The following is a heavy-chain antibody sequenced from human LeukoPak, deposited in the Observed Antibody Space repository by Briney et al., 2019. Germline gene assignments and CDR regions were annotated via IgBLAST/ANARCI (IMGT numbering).Heavy chain of an antibody. Sequence: GRSLRLSCAASQFTFSSYPMHWVRQAPGKGLEWVAVISYDGTNKYYADSVKGRFTISRDNSKNTLYLQMSSLRVEDTTVYYCTRDEDSSGSFDYWGQGTLVTVSS. D-gene: IGHD6-19*01. J-gene: IGHJ4*02. CDR1: QFTFSSYP. V-gene: IGHV3-30*04. CDR2: ISYDGTNK. CDR3: TRDEDSSGSFDY.